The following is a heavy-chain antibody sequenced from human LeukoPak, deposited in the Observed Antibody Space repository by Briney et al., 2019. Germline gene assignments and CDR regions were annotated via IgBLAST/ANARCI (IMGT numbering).Heavy chain of an antibody. CDR1: GGSISSYY. V-gene: IGHV4-59*01. J-gene: IGHJ2*01. Sequence: SETLSLTCTVSGGSISSYYWSWIRQHPGKGLELIGYIYYSGSTNYSPSLKTRLTISVDTSKNQFSLKLSSVTAADTAVYYCARTYGSSGLGYFDLWGRGTLVTVSS. CDR2: IYYSGST. CDR3: ARTYGSSGLGYFDL. D-gene: IGHD6-13*01.